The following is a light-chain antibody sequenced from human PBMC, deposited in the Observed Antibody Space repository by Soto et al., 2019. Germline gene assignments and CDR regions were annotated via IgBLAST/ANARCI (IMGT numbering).Light chain of an antibody. CDR3: SSYTSTYTLI. CDR1: STDVGGYDY. V-gene: IGLV2-14*03. CDR2: DVS. J-gene: IGLJ2*01. Sequence: QSALTQSASVSGSLGQSISISCTGTSTDVGGYDYVSWYQQHPGKAPRLMIYDVSNRPSGVSNRFSGSKSGNTASLTISGLQAEHEGDYYCSSYTSTYTLIFGGGTKVTVL.